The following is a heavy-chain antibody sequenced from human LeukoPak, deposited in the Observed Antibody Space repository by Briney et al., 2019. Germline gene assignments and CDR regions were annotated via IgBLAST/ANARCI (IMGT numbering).Heavy chain of an antibody. V-gene: IGHV3-23*01. CDR2: LSGSGGST. D-gene: IGHD3-3*01. Sequence: GGSLRLSCEASGFTFSDFSMSWIRQAPGKGLEWVSYLSGSGGSTYYADSVKGRFTISRDNSKNTLYLQMNSLRAEDTAIYYCAKRGGSVLRFLEWLFHPFDYWGQGTLVTVSS. J-gene: IGHJ4*02. CDR3: AKRGGSVLRFLEWLFHPFDY. CDR1: GFTFSDFS.